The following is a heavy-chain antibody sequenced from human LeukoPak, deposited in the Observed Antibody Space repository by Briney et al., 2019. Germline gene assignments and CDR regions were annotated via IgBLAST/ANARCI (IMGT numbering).Heavy chain of an antibody. D-gene: IGHD2-8*01. V-gene: IGHV4-39*01. CDR3: ARHAEGRIVLMGYAETSPWFDP. J-gene: IGHJ5*02. CDR2: IYYSGST. Sequence: SETLSLTCTVSGGSISSSSYYWGWIRQPPGKGLEWIGSIYYSGSTYYNPSLKSRVTISVDTSKNQFSLKLSSVTAADTAVYYCARHAEGRIVLMGYAETSPWFDPWGQGTLVTVSS. CDR1: GGSISSSSYY.